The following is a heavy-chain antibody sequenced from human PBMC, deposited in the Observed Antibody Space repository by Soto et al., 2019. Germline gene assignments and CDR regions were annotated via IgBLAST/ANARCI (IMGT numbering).Heavy chain of an antibody. Sequence: SETLSLTCAVSGGSISSGGYSWSWIRQPPGKGLEWIGYIYYSGSTNYNPSLKSRVTISVDTSKNQFSLKLSSVTAADTAVYYCARAANYYDSSGFYYWGQGTLVTVSS. CDR2: IYYSGST. CDR3: ARAANYYDSSGFYY. J-gene: IGHJ4*02. D-gene: IGHD3-22*01. CDR1: GGSISSGGYS. V-gene: IGHV4-61*08.